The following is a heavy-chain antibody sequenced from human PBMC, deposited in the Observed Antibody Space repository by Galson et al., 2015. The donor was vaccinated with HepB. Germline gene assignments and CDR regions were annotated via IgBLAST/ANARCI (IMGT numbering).Heavy chain of an antibody. D-gene: IGHD3-10*01. CDR3: AKMLYGSGSSGKVYDY. Sequence: SLRLSCAASGFTFSTYAMSWVRQAPGKGLEWVSSISGSGGSTYYADSVKGRFTISRDNSKNTLYLQMNSLKAEDTAVYYCAKMLYGSGSSGKVYDYWGQGSLVTVSS. J-gene: IGHJ4*02. CDR1: GFTFSTYA. CDR2: ISGSGGST. V-gene: IGHV3-23*01.